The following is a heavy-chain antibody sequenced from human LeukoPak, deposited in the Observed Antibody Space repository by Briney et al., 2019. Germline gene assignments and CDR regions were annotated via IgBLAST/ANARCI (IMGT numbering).Heavy chain of an antibody. Sequence: PSETLSLTCTVSGGSISSYYWSWIRQPPGKGLEWIGHIYYSGSTNYNPSLKSRVTISVDTSKNQFSLKLSSVTAADTAVYYCARDLPYNWNSHDAFDIWGQGTMVTVSS. J-gene: IGHJ3*02. CDR3: ARDLPYNWNSHDAFDI. CDR2: IYYSGST. D-gene: IGHD1-7*01. V-gene: IGHV4-59*01. CDR1: GGSISSYY.